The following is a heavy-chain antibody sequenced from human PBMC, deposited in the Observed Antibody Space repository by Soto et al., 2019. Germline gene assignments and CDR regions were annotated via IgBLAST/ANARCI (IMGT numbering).Heavy chain of an antibody. V-gene: IGHV3-48*03. Sequence: GVLRLSCAASGFTFSSYEMNWVRQAPGKGLEWVSYISSSGSTIYYADSVKGRFTISRDNAKNSLYLQMNSLRAEDTAVYYCARESSIYYDSSGYYYGHYYGMDVWGQGTTVTVSS. CDR2: ISSSGSTI. CDR3: ARESSIYYDSSGYYYGHYYGMDV. D-gene: IGHD3-22*01. J-gene: IGHJ6*02. CDR1: GFTFSSYE.